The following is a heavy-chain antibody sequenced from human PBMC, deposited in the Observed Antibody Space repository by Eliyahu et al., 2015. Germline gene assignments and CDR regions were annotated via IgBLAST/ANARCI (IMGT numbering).Heavy chain of an antibody. CDR1: GDXIISSGEY. Sequence: QLHLQESGPGLVKPSETLSLTCSVSGDXIISSGEYWAWVRQSPGKGLEWLGTIFYSGTTHHHPSLESRVTISVDISHNQFSLHLKSVTAADTAVYYCARHKDTSRFASSGSPMSPLDAWGLGTRVTVSS. CDR2: IFYSGTT. D-gene: IGHD6-19*01. V-gene: IGHV4-39*01. J-gene: IGHJ4*02. CDR3: ARHKDTSRFASSGSPMSPLDA.